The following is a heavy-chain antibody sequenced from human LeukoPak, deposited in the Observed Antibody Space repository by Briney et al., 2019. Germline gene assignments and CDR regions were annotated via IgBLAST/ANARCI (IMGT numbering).Heavy chain of an antibody. V-gene: IGHV4-61*01. CDR3: AREEVQLERRRAFDI. CDR2: IYYGGST. CDR1: GGPVSSGSYY. D-gene: IGHD1-1*01. Sequence: PSETLSLTCSVSGGPVSSGSYYWSWIRQPPGKGLEWIGYIYYGGSTNYNPSLKSRVTISVDTSKNQFSLKLISVTAADTAVYYCAREEVQLERRRAFDIWGQGTMVTVSS. J-gene: IGHJ3*02.